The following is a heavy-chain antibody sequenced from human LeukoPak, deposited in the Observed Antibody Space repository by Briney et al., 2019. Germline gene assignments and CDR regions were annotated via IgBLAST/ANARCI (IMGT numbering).Heavy chain of an antibody. CDR1: GFTFDDYA. V-gene: IGHV3-9*01. Sequence: PGGSLRLSCAASGFTFDDYAMHWVRQAPGKGLEWVSGISWNSGSIGYADPVKGRFTISRDNAKNSLYLQMNSLRAEDTALYYCANGGGEGGFDYWGQGTLVTVSS. CDR2: ISWNSGSI. CDR3: ANGGGEGGFDY. D-gene: IGHD3-16*01. J-gene: IGHJ4*02.